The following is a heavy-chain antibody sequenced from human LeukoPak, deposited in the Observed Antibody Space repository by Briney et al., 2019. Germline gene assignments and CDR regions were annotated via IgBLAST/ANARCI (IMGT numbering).Heavy chain of an antibody. V-gene: IGHV4-59*01. D-gene: IGHD4-17*01. CDR3: ARGGVTTDY. Sequence: SETLSLTCTVSGGSISSYYWSWIRQPPGKGLEWIGYIYYSGGTNYNPSLKSRVTISVDTSKNQFSLKLSSVTAADTAVYYCARGGVTTDYWGQGTLVTVSS. CDR2: IYYSGGT. J-gene: IGHJ4*02. CDR1: GGSISSYY.